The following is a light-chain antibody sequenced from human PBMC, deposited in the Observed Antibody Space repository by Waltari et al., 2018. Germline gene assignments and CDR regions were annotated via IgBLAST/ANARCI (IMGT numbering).Light chain of an antibody. J-gene: IGLJ2*01. CDR1: IRYVGGSNS. CDR3: CSYAGSYTLGV. CDR2: DVS. V-gene: IGLV2-11*01. Sequence: QSALTQPRSVTGSPGPSVTLPCPGTIRYVGGSNSVSWYQQHPGNAPKLMIYDVSKRPSGVPDRFSGSKSGNTASLTISGLQAEDEADYYCCSYAGSYTLGVFGGGTKLTVL.